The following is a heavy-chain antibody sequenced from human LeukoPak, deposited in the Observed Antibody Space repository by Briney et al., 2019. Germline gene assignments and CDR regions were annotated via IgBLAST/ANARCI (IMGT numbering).Heavy chain of an antibody. D-gene: IGHD5-18*01. V-gene: IGHV3-74*01. J-gene: IGHJ3*02. Sequence: GGSLRLSCAASGFTFSSYWMHWVRQAPGKGLVWVSRINSDGSSTSYADSVKGRFTISRDNAKNTLYLQMNSLRAEDTAVYYCASNTNTAMAPGAFDIWGQGTMVTVSS. CDR1: GFTFSSYW. CDR3: ASNTNTAMAPGAFDI. CDR2: INSDGSST.